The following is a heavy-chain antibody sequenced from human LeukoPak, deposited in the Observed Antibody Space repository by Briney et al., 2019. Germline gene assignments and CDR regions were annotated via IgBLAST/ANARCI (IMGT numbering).Heavy chain of an antibody. CDR1: GGSISSGGYY. Sequence: SETLFLTCTVSGGSISSGGYYWSWIRQHPGKGLEWIGYIYYSGSTYYNPSLKSRVTISVDTSKNQFSLKLSSVTAADTAVYYCARVRGGGSYDFDYWGQGTLVTVSS. J-gene: IGHJ4*02. D-gene: IGHD1-26*01. CDR2: IYYSGST. CDR3: ARVRGGGSYDFDY. V-gene: IGHV4-31*03.